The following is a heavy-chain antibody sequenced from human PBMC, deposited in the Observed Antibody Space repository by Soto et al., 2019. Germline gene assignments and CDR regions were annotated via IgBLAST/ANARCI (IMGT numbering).Heavy chain of an antibody. CDR2: VPQTGSST. Sequence: GSLRLSCAASGFTFSTYTMSWVRQPPGKGLEWVSAVPQTGSSTFYADSVKGRFTISRDNSKNTLYLQMNNLRAEDTAIYYCAKDFTPDGYWDFDYWGQGTLVTVSS. J-gene: IGHJ4*02. CDR1: GFTFSTYT. D-gene: IGHD4-17*01. V-gene: IGHV3-23*01. CDR3: AKDFTPDGYWDFDY.